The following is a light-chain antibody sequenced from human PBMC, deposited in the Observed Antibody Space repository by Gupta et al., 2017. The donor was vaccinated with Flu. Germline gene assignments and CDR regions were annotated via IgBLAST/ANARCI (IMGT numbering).Light chain of an antibody. Sequence: EIQMTQSPSSLSASVGDRVTITCRASQSISSYLNWYQQKPGKAPKLLIYAASSLQSGVPSRFSGSGSGTDFTLTISSLQPEDFATYYCQQSYSTLVTFGQGTKVEIK. CDR2: AAS. CDR1: QSISSY. V-gene: IGKV1-39*01. J-gene: IGKJ1*01. CDR3: QQSYSTLVT.